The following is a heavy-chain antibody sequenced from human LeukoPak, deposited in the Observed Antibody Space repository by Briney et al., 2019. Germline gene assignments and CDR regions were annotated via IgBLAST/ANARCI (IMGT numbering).Heavy chain of an antibody. Sequence: SETLSLTCAVYGGSFSGYYWSWIRQPPGKGLEWIGEINHSGSTNYNPSHKSRVTISVDTSKNQYSLKLSSVTAADTAVYYCARPPTIFGVVGGSFDIWSQGTLVTVSS. CDR3: ARPPTIFGVVGGSFDI. CDR2: INHSGST. V-gene: IGHV4-34*01. D-gene: IGHD3-3*01. CDR1: GGSFSGYY. J-gene: IGHJ3*02.